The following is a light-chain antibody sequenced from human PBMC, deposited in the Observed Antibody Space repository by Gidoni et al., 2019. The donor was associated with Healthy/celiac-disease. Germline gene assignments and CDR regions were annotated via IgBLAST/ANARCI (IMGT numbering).Light chain of an antibody. CDR3: QQYKSYSPWT. CDR1: QSISSW. CDR2: KAS. V-gene: IGKV1-5*03. J-gene: IGKJ1*01. Sequence: DIQMTQSPSTLSASVGDRVILTCRASQSISSWLAWYQQKPGKAPKLLIYKASSLESGVPSRFSGSGSETEFTLTISSLQPDDFATYYCQQYKSYSPWTFGQGTKVEIK.